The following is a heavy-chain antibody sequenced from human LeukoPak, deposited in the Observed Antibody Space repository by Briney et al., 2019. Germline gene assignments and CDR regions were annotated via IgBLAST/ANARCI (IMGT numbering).Heavy chain of an antibody. V-gene: IGHV3-43D*03. D-gene: IGHD1-26*01. CDR3: AKDIKSGSYSHYFDY. CDR1: GFTFDDYA. CDR2: INWDGGST. J-gene: IGHJ4*02. Sequence: GGSLRLSCAASGFTFDDYAMHWVRQAPGKGLEWVSLINWDGGSTYYADSVRGRFTISRDNSKNSLFLQMNSLRAEDTALYYCAKDIKSGSYSHYFDYWGQGTLVTVSS.